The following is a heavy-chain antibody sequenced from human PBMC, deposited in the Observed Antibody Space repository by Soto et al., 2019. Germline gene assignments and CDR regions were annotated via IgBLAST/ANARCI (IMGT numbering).Heavy chain of an antibody. CDR1: GYTLTELS. CDR3: ATEGPPARMIVRYFDY. D-gene: IGHD3-10*01. J-gene: IGHJ4*02. Sequence: GASVKVSCKVSGYTLTELSMHWVRQAPGKGLEWMGGFDPEDGETIYAQKFQGRVTMTEDTSTDTAYMELSSLRSEDTAVYYCATEGPPARMIVRYFDYWGQGTLVTVSS. CDR2: FDPEDGET. V-gene: IGHV1-24*01.